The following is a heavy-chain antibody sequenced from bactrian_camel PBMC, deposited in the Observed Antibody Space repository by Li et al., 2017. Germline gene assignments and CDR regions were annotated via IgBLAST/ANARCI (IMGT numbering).Heavy chain of an antibody. CDR2: INSGGGSS. CDR3: TRTQAEMKGGTWYWPLEYLN. D-gene: IGHD1*01. J-gene: IGHJ4*01. CDR1: GFTFSSAH. Sequence: DVQLVESGGDLVQPGGSLRLSCAASGFTFSSAHMNWVRQAPGKGLEWVSAINSGGGSSYYADSVKGRFTITRDNAKNTLYLQLNSLKTEDAAMYYCTRTQAEMKGGTWYWPLEYLNWGQGTQVTVS. V-gene: IGHV3S40*01.